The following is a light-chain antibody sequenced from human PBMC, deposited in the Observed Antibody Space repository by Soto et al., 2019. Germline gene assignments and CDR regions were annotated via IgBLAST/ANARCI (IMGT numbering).Light chain of an antibody. CDR3: QQFGSSPPRIT. J-gene: IGKJ5*01. CDR2: GPS. Sequence: VLTPAAGTLSLSPGERATLSCRASQSVSSSYIAWYQQKPGQAPRLLIYGPSSRATGIPDRFSGSGSGTDFTLTISRLEPEDFAVYYCQQFGSSPPRITFGQGTRLEI. CDR1: QSVSSSY. V-gene: IGKV3-20*01.